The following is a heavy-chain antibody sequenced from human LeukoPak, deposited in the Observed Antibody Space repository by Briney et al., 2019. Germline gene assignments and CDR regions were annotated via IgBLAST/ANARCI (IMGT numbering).Heavy chain of an antibody. D-gene: IGHD2-2*01. Sequence: SQTLFLTCTVSGGSISSGGYYWSWIRQPPGKGLEWIGYIYHSGSTYYNPSLKSRVTISVDRSKNQFSLKLSSVTAADTAVYYCARSSFHCSSTSCYWFDPWGQGTLVTVSS. CDR3: ARSSFHCSSTSCYWFDP. CDR2: IYHSGST. CDR1: GGSISSGGYY. V-gene: IGHV4-30-2*01. J-gene: IGHJ5*02.